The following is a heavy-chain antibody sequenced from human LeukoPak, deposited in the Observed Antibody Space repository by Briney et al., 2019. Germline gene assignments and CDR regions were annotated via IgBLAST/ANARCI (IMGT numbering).Heavy chain of an antibody. CDR2: IRGGGGGT. D-gene: IGHD3-22*01. Sequence: GGSLRLSCAASGXTFSSYAMSWVRQAPGKGLEWVSAIRGGGGGTYYADSVKGRFTISRDNSKNTPYLHMNSLRAEDTAVYYCAKGSGYNAEYFQHWGQGTLVAVSS. J-gene: IGHJ1*01. V-gene: IGHV3-23*01. CDR1: GXTFSSYA. CDR3: AKGSGYNAEYFQH.